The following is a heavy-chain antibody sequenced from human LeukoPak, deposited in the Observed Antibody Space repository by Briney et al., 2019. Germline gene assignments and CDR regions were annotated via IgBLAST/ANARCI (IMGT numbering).Heavy chain of an antibody. D-gene: IGHD3-22*01. V-gene: IGHV1-46*01. CDR2: INPSGGST. CDR3: ARENCSGYYSPNWFDP. Sequence: ASVKVSCKASGYTFTTDYIHWVRQAPGQGLEWMGIINPSGGSTTYAQKFQGRVIMTGDTSTSTVYMELRSLRSEDTAVYYCARENCSGYYSPNWFDPWGQGTLVTVSS. J-gene: IGHJ5*02. CDR1: GYTFTTDY.